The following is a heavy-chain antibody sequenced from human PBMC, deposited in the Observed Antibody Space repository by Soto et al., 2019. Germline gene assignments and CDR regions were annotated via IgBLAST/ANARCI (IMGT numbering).Heavy chain of an antibody. D-gene: IGHD2-15*01. Sequence: GASVKVSCKASGYTFTSYAMHWVRQAPGQRLEWMGWINAGNGNTKYSQKFQGRVTITRDTSASTAYMELSSLRSEDTAVYYCAGEGYCSGGSCYNWFDPWGQGTLVTVSS. J-gene: IGHJ5*02. CDR2: INAGNGNT. CDR3: AGEGYCSGGSCYNWFDP. CDR1: GYTFTSYA. V-gene: IGHV1-3*01.